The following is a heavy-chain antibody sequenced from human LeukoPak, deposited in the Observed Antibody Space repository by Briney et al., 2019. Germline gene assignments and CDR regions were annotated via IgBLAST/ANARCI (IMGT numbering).Heavy chain of an antibody. CDR3: ARDSPYCGSDCYSKTRNWFDP. Sequence: PGGSLRLSCAASGFTFSSYAMHWVRQAPGKGLEWVAVISYDGSNKYYADSVKGRFTISRDNSKNTLYLQMNSLRAEDTAVYYCARDSPYCGSDCYSKTRNWFDPWGQGTLVTVSS. J-gene: IGHJ5*02. D-gene: IGHD2-21*02. V-gene: IGHV3-30-3*01. CDR2: ISYDGSNK. CDR1: GFTFSSYA.